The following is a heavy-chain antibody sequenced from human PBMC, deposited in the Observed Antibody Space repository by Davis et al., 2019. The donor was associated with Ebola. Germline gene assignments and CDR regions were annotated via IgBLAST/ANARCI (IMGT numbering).Heavy chain of an antibody. D-gene: IGHD3-3*01. CDR1: GFIFGGYA. CDR3: ARGLHYDFWSGRDV. V-gene: IGHV3-74*01. CDR2: ISSDGSST. Sequence: PGGSLRLSCAASGFIFGGYAMHWVRQAPGKGLEWVSRISSDGSSTSYADSVRGRFTTSRDNAKNTLYLQMNSLRAEDTALYYCARGLHYDFWSGRDVWGKGTTVTVSS. J-gene: IGHJ6*04.